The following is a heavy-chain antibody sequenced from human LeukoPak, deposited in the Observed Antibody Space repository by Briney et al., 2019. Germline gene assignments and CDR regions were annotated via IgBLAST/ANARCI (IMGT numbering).Heavy chain of an antibody. Sequence: GGSLRLSCAASGFTFSSYSRYAMSWVRQAPVKGLEWVSAISGSGGSTYYADSVKGRFTISRDNSKNTLYLQMNSLRAEDTAVYYCASYLTSIPSGMDVWGQGATVTVSS. CDR1: GFTFSSYSRYA. CDR3: ASYLTSIPSGMDV. J-gene: IGHJ6*02. CDR2: ISGSGGST. D-gene: IGHD1-26*01. V-gene: IGHV3-23*01.